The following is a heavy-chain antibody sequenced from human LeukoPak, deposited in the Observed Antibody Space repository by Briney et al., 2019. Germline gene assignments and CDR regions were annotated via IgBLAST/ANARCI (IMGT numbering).Heavy chain of an antibody. J-gene: IGHJ4*02. Sequence: PSETLSLTCAVYGGSFSGYYWGWIRQPPGKGLEWIGSVHHSGRTYYNPSLKSRVTISVDTSKNQFSLKLNSVTAADTAVYYCARNPYDILTGFYKNPGGFDYWGQGTLVSVSS. CDR3: ARNPYDILTGFYKNPGGFDY. CDR2: VHHSGRT. CDR1: GGSFSGYY. D-gene: IGHD3-9*01. V-gene: IGHV4-38-2*01.